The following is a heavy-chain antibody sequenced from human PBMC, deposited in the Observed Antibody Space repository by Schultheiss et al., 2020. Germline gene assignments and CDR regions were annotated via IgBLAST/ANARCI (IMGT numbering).Heavy chain of an antibody. CDR3: APGIAAAANDAFDI. J-gene: IGHJ3*02. V-gene: IGHV3-74*01. D-gene: IGHD6-13*01. CDR1: GFTFSSYW. CDR2: INSDGSST. Sequence: GGSLRLSCAASGFTFSSYWMHWVRQAPGKGLVWVSRINSDGSSTSYADSVKGRFTISRDNAKNSLYLQMNSLRAEDTALYYCAPGIAAAANDAFDIWGQGTMVNV.